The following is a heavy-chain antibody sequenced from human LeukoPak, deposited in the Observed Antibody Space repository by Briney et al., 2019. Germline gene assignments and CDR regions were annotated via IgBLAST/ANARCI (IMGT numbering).Heavy chain of an antibody. CDR1: GFTLSGYT. CDR2: IDGSSRYI. D-gene: IGHD6-19*01. J-gene: IGHJ4*02. CDR3: ARDMAGRSRPPFDY. Sequence: GGSLRLSCAASGFTLSGYTINWVRQAPGEGLEWVSSIDGSSRYIYYADSVRGRFTISRDNAKNTLHLHMNSLRVEDTGVYFCARDMAGRSRPPFDYWGQGTLVTVSS. V-gene: IGHV3-21*01.